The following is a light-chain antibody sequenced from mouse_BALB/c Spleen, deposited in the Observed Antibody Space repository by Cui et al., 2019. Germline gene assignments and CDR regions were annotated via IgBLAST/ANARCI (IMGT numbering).Light chain of an antibody. V-gene: IGKV14-111*01. Sequence: DIKMTQSPSSMYASLGERVTITCKASQDINSYLSWFQRKPGKSPKTLIYRANRLVDGVPSRFSGSGSGQDYSLTISSLEYEDMGIYYCLQYDEFPWTFGGGTKLEIK. CDR2: RAN. J-gene: IGKJ1*01. CDR3: LQYDEFPWT. CDR1: QDINSY.